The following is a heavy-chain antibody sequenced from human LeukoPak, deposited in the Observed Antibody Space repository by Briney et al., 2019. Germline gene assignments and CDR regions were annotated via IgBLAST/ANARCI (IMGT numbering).Heavy chain of an antibody. CDR3: ARAQGVIAASGGDP. D-gene: IGHD6-6*01. CDR2: IYTSGST. Sequence: SETLSLTCTVYGGSISNYYWSWIRQPAGKVLEWIGRIYTSGSTNYNPSLKSRVTMSVDTSKNQFSLKLSSATAADTAVYYCARAQGVIAASGGDPWGQGTLVTVSS. J-gene: IGHJ5*02. V-gene: IGHV4-4*07. CDR1: GGSISNYY.